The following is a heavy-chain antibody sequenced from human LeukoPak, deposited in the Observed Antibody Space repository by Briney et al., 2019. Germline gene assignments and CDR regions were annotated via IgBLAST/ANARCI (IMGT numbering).Heavy chain of an antibody. J-gene: IGHJ3*01. CDR3: VLDLFSSFAFDV. D-gene: IGHD3/OR15-3a*01. V-gene: IGHV3-74*01. CDR1: GFTFSRYW. Sequence: GGSLSLSCAASGFTFSRYWMHWVRQAPGKGLLWVSRINSDGSSTYYAACVKGRFNTSRDNAKNALHLQMNSLTAEDTAVYYCVLDLFSSFAFDVWGQGTMVTVSS. CDR2: INSDGSST.